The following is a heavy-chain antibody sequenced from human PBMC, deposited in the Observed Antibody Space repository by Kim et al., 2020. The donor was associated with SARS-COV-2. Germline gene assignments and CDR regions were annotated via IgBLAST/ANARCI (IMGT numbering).Heavy chain of an antibody. CDR2: IYPGDSDT. Sequence: GESLKISCEASGYSFTSYWIGWVRQMPGKGLEWMGIIYPGDSDTIYSPSFRGQVTISADNSITTAYLQWTGLKASDTAFYYCARAPSGTSYPDAFDIWGQGTMVTVSP. J-gene: IGHJ3*02. CDR1: GYSFTSYW. V-gene: IGHV5-51*01. CDR3: ARAPSGTSYPDAFDI. D-gene: IGHD1-26*01.